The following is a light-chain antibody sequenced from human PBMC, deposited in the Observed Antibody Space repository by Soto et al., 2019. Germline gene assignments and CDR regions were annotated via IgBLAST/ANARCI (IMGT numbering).Light chain of an antibody. J-gene: IGKJ2*01. Sequence: VIWMTQSPSLLSASTGDRVTMSCRMNQGISSYLAWYQQKPGKAPELLIYAASTLQSGVPSRFSGSGSGTDFTLTISCLQSEDFATYYCHQYYSFPYTFGQGTKLEIK. CDR3: HQYYSFPYT. CDR1: QGISSY. V-gene: IGKV1D-8*01. CDR2: AAS.